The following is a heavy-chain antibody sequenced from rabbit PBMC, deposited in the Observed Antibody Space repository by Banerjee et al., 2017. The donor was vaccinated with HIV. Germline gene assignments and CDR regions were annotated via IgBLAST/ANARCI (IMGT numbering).Heavy chain of an antibody. V-gene: IGHV1S47*01. J-gene: IGHJ4*01. CDR3: ARAVFAGYAIMPYYFYL. Sequence: ELVESGGGLVQPGESLKLSCKASGIDFSNVGISWVRQAPGKGLEWIAYINPDYGSTDYASWVEGRFTISLDNAQNTVFLQMTSLTAADTATYFCARAVFAGYAIMPYYFYLWGPGTLVTVS. CDR1: GIDFSNVG. D-gene: IGHD6-1*01. CDR2: INPDYGST.